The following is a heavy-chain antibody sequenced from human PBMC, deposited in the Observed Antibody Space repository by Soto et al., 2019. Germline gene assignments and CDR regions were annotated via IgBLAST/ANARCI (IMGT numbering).Heavy chain of an antibody. V-gene: IGHV1-69*13. CDR2: IIPIFGTA. Sequence: SVKVSCKASGGTFSSYAISWVRQAPGQGLEWMGGIIPIFGTANYAQKFQGRVTITADESTSTAYMELSSLRSEDTAVYYCARDRRQQLVLPYYYYGMDVWGQGTTVTVSS. CDR3: ARDRRQQLVLPYYYYGMDV. CDR1: GGTFSSYA. D-gene: IGHD6-13*01. J-gene: IGHJ6*02.